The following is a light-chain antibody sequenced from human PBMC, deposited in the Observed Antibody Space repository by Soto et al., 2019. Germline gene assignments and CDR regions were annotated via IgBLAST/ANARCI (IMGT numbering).Light chain of an antibody. Sequence: QSALTQPASVSGSPGQSITISCTGTSGDVGGYNYVSWYQQHPGKAPKLMIYDVSNRPSGVSNRFSGSKSGNTASLTISGLQAEDEADYYCSSYTSSSTLFGTGTKVTVL. CDR1: SGDVGGYNY. CDR3: SSYTSSSTL. J-gene: IGLJ1*01. CDR2: DVS. V-gene: IGLV2-14*01.